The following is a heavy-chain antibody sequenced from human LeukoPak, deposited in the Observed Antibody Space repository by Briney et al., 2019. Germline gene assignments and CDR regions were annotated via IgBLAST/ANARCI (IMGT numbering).Heavy chain of an antibody. Sequence: DPGGSLRLPCAASGFTFSSYAMSWVRQAPGKGLEWVSAISGSGGSTYYADSVKGRFTISRDNSKNTLYLQMNSLRAEDTAVYYCAKKKFSGRYYYYYMDVWGKGTTVTVSS. J-gene: IGHJ6*03. CDR3: AKKKFSGRYYYYYMDV. D-gene: IGHD1-26*01. V-gene: IGHV3-23*01. CDR1: GFTFSSYA. CDR2: ISGSGGST.